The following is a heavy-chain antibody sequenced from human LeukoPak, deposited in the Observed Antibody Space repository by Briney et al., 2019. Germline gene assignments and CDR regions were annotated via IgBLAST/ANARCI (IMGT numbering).Heavy chain of an antibody. Sequence: GGSLRLSCAASGFAFSSYSMNWIRQAPGKGLEWVSSISSSTSYIYYADSVKGRFTISKDDAKNSLYLQMNSLRAEDTAVYYCARAGGSTVSHSDYWGQGTLVTVSS. J-gene: IGHJ4*02. CDR3: ARAGGSTVSHSDY. CDR2: ISSSTSYI. V-gene: IGHV3-21*01. D-gene: IGHD4-17*01. CDR1: GFAFSSYS.